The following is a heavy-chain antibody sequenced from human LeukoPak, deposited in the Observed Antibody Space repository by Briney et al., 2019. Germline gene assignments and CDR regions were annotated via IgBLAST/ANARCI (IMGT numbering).Heavy chain of an antibody. Sequence: GGSLRLSCAASGFTFSSYAMSWVRQAPGKGLEWVSAISGSGGSTYYADSVEGRFTISRDNSKNTLYLQMNSLRAEDTAVYYCAKDLGPKVVVNPFDYWGQGTLVTVSS. CDR3: AKDLGPKVVVNPFDY. D-gene: IGHD3-22*01. V-gene: IGHV3-23*01. CDR2: ISGSGGST. J-gene: IGHJ4*02. CDR1: GFTFSSYA.